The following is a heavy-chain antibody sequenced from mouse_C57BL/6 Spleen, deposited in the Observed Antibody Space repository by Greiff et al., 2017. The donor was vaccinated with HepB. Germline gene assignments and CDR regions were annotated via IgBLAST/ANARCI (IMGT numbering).Heavy chain of an antibody. J-gene: IGHJ3*01. Sequence: EVHLVESGPGLVKPSQSLSLTCSVTGYSITSGYYWNWIRQFPGNKLEWMGYISYDGSNNYNPSLKNRISITRDTSKNQFFLKLNSVTTEDTATYYCARDVFAYWGQGTLVTVSA. CDR3: ARDVFAY. CDR2: ISYDGSN. CDR1: GYSITSGYY. V-gene: IGHV3-6*01.